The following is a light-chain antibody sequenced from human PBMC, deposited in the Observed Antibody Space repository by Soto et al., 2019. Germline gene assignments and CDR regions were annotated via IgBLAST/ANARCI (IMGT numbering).Light chain of an antibody. Sequence: QSALTQPASVSGSPGQSITMSCTGTSSDVGDYNFVSWYQQYPGKAPKLIIYDVSNRPSGVSNRFSGSKSGNTASLTISGLQAKDEADYYCSSYTSSSTYVFGTGTKLTVL. J-gene: IGLJ1*01. CDR2: DVS. V-gene: IGLV2-14*03. CDR3: SSYTSSSTYV. CDR1: SSDVGDYNF.